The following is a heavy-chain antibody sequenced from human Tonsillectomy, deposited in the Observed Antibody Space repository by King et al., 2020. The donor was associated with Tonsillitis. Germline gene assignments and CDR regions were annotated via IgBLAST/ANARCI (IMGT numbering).Heavy chain of an antibody. J-gene: IGHJ4*02. D-gene: IGHD3-22*01. CDR1: GGSISSSSYY. CDR2: IYYSGST. V-gene: IGHV4-39*01. Sequence: QLQESGPGLVKPSETLSLTCTVSGGSISSSSYYWGWIRQPPGKGLEWIGSIYYSGSTYYNPSLKSRVTISVDTSKNQFSLKLSSVTAADTAVYYCARQIATRRSHYYYDSSGFDYWGQGTLVTVSS. CDR3: ARQIATRRSHYYYDSSGFDY.